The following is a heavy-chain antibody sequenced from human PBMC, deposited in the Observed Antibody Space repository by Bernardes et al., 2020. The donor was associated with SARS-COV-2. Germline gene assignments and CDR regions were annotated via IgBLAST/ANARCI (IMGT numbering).Heavy chain of an antibody. J-gene: IGHJ6*02. D-gene: IGHD2-2*01. CDR3: ARRGRYQLLTRDYFYYYGMDV. CDR1: GGSFSGYY. Sequence: SDTLSLTCAVYGGSFSGYYWSWIRQPPGKGLEWIGEINHSGSTNYNPSLKSRVTISVDTSKNQFSLKLSSVTAADTAVYYCARRGRYQLLTRDYFYYYGMDVWGQGTTVTVSS. V-gene: IGHV4-34*01. CDR2: INHSGST.